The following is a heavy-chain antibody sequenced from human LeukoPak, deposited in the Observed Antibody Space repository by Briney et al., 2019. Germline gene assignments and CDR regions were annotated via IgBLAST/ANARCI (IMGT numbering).Heavy chain of an antibody. D-gene: IGHD3-22*01. J-gene: IGHJ4*02. CDR1: GFTFSSYA. Sequence: GGSLRLSCAASGFTFSSYAMSWVRQAPGKGLEWVSGISGRGDCTYYAGTVKGRFTISRDNSKRSLDLQMNSLRAEDAAIYYCAKETSAYYYGDLVSWGQGTLVTVSS. CDR2: ISGRGDCT. V-gene: IGHV3-23*01. CDR3: AKETSAYYYGDLVS.